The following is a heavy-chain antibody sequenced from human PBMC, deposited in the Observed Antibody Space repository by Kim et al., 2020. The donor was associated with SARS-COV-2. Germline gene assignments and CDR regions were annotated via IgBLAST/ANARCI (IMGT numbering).Heavy chain of an antibody. CDR3: ARNWLFGDVENDY. V-gene: IGHV3-21*01. CDR2: ISSSSSYI. D-gene: IGHD3-9*01. CDR1: GFTFSSYS. J-gene: IGHJ4*02. Sequence: GGSLRLSCAASGFTFSSYSMNWVRQAPGKGLEWVSSISSSSSYIYYADSVKGRFTISRDNAKNSLYLQMNSLRAEDTAVNYCARNWLFGDVENDYWGQGTLVTVSS.